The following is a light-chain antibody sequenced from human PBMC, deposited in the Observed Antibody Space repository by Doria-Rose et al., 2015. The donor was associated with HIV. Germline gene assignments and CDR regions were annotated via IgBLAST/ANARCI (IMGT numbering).Light chain of an antibody. CDR1: QSLLYTSKNY. J-gene: IGKJ3*01. CDR2: CAS. CDR3: QQYYDTPS. V-gene: IGKV4-1*01. Sequence: DIQMTQSPESLGMSLGERATLNCKSNQSLLYTSKNYLAWYQQKPGQPPKLLIYCASTRQSGVSARFSGSGSGTDFTLTISSLESEDVAVYYCQQYYDTPSFGPGTTVDIK.